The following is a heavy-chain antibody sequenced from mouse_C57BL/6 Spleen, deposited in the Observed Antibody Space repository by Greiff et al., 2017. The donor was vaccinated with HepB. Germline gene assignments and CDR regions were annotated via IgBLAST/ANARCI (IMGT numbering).Heavy chain of an antibody. V-gene: IGHV1-80*01. Sequence: VQLQQSGAELVKPGASVKISCKASGYAFSSYWMNWVKQRPGKGLEWIGQIYPGDGDTNYNGKFKGKATLTEDKSSSTAYMQLSSLTSEDSAVYFCATAPSGSSPAWFAYWGQGTLVTVSA. CDR3: ATAPSGSSPAWFAY. D-gene: IGHD1-1*01. J-gene: IGHJ3*01. CDR2: IYPGDGDT. CDR1: GYAFSSYW.